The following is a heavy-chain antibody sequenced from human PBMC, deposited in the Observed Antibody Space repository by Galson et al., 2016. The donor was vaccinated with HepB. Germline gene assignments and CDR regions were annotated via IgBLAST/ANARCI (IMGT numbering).Heavy chain of an antibody. CDR2: ISPFDGRT. V-gene: IGHV1-18*04. CDR1: GYTFTSYC. J-gene: IGHJ4*02. Sequence: SVKVSCKASGYTFTSYCIAWVRQAPGRGLEWLGWISPFDGRTRVAQKFEGRVAMATDTSSHTADMELNSLRADDTAVYFCAGERRYNDLIFDYWGQGTLVTVSS. D-gene: IGHD1-1*01. CDR3: AGERRYNDLIFDY.